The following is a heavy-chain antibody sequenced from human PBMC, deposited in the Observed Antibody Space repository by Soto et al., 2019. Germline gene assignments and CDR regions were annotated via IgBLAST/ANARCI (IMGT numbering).Heavy chain of an antibody. J-gene: IGHJ4*02. Sequence: PVGSLRLSCAASGFTFSSYCMSWVRQAPGKGLEWVSAISGSGDSTYNTDSLKGRFIVSRDNSKNTLYLQMNSLRAEDTAVYYCARDFKAYYGYNIFEYWGRGTSVTVSS. CDR2: ISGSGDST. D-gene: IGHD3-3*01. CDR1: GFTFSSYC. V-gene: IGHV3-23*01. CDR3: ARDFKAYYGYNIFEY.